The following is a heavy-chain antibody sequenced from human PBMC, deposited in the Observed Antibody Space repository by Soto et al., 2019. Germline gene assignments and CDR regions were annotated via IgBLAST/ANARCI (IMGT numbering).Heavy chain of an antibody. CDR3: ARDYYYDSSGYYAGFDY. CDR1: GFTFSSYS. D-gene: IGHD3-22*01. CDR2: ISSSSSYI. Sequence: PGGSLRLSCAASGFTFSSYSMNWVRQAPGKGLEWVSSISSSSSYIYYADSVKGRFTISRDNAKNSLYLQMNSLRAEDTAVYYFARDYYYDSSGYYAGFDYWGQGTLVTVSS. J-gene: IGHJ4*02. V-gene: IGHV3-21*01.